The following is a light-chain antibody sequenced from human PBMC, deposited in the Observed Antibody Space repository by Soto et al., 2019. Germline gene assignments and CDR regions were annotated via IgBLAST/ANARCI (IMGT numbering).Light chain of an antibody. CDR3: QQRYSTPST. Sequence: DIQRTQSPSPLSASVGDRVTITCRASQSISSYLNWYQKKPGKDPKILIYAASSLQSGVPSRFSGSGSGTDFNLTISSLQTEDFATYDCQQRYSTPSTVGQGTKGDIK. CDR1: QSISSY. J-gene: IGKJ1*01. V-gene: IGKV1-39*01. CDR2: AAS.